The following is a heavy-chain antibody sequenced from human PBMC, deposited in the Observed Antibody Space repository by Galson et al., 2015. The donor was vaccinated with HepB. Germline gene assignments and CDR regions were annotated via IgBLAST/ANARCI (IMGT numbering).Heavy chain of an antibody. CDR3: TRLHYYYDSSGYRTNWFDF. V-gene: IGHV3-66*02. CDR2: IYSGCTT. D-gene: IGHD3-22*01. CDR1: GFTVSSNY. J-gene: IGHJ5*01. Sequence: SLRLSCAASGFTVSSNYMTWVRQAPGKGLEWVSVIYSGCTTFYADSVRGRFTMSRDNSKNTLYLQMNSLRAEDTAVYYCTRLHYYYDSSGYRTNWFDFWGQGTLVTVSS.